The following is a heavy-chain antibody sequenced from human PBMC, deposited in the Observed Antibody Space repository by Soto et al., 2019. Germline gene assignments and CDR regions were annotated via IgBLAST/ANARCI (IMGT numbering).Heavy chain of an antibody. CDR3: ARDSFFYGISWYGYFDY. Sequence: SVKLSCKASGGTFSSYAISWVRQAPGQGLEWMGGIIPILGTSNYAQKFQGRVTITADESTNTAYLELRPLSFEEASAWERARDSFFYGISWYGYFDYLGQGTLVIVYS. D-gene: IGHD6-13*01. CDR2: IIPILGTS. J-gene: IGHJ4*02. CDR1: GGTFSSYA. V-gene: IGHV1-69*13.